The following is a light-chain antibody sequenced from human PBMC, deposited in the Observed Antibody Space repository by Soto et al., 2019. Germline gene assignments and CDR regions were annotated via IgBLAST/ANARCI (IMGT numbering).Light chain of an antibody. CDR2: DAS. Sequence: EIVMTQSPATLSVSPGERATLSCRASQSVSSNLAWYQQKPGQAPRLLIYDASSRAAGIPDRFSGSGSGTDFTLTITRLEPEDFAVYHCQQYDGSPRTFGQGTKVDIK. V-gene: IGKV3-20*01. CDR3: QQYDGSPRT. CDR1: QSVSSN. J-gene: IGKJ1*01.